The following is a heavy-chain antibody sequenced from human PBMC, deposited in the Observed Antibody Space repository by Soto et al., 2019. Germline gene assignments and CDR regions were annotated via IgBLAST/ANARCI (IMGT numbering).Heavy chain of an antibody. V-gene: IGHV4-39*01. CDR2: VHHNGRT. D-gene: IGHD3-10*01. J-gene: IGHJ5*02. CDR1: GGSITSGDNYY. Sequence: QLQLQESGPGLVQPSGTLSLTCTVSGGSITSGDNYYWGWVRQPPGKGLEYIGSVHHNGRTYSNPSMKSRVTGSADTYKNQFSLKLTSVTAADTAVYYCARHGSGSPYPVASWGQGTLVTVSS. CDR3: ARHGSGSPYPVAS.